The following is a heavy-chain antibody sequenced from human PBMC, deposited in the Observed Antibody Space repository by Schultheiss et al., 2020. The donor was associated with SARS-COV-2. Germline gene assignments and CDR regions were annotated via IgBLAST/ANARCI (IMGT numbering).Heavy chain of an antibody. D-gene: IGHD6-13*01. CDR3: ARGYSSDF. V-gene: IGHV3-23*01. CDR1: GFTFSSYS. CDR2: MRSNGIGI. J-gene: IGHJ4*02. Sequence: GGSLRLSCAASGFTFSSYSMNWVRQAPGKGLEWVSSMRSNGIGIYYADSVKGRFTISRDNSNNTLYLQLNNLRVDDTAVYYCARGYSSDFWGQGTLVTVSS.